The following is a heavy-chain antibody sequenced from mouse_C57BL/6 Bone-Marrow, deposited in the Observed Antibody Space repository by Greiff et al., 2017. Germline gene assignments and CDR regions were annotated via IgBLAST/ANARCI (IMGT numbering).Heavy chain of an antibody. CDR2: IYPGDGDN. CDR1: GYAFSSYW. J-gene: IGHJ3*01. CDR3: ARYVSHYYYYGFFAY. Sequence: VKLQQSGAELVKPGASVKISCKASGYAFSSYWMNWVKQRPGTGLEWIGQIYPGDGDNNYNGKFKGKATLTADKSSSTAYMQLSSLTSEDSAVYFCARYVSHYYYYGFFAYGGQGTLVTVSA. D-gene: IGHD2-4*01. V-gene: IGHV1-80*01.